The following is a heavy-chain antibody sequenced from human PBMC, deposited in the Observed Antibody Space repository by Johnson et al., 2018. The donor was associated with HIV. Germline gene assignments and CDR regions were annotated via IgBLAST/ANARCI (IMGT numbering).Heavy chain of an antibody. CDR3: AKDRGLLDAFDI. CDR2: ISYDGSDK. J-gene: IGHJ3*02. CDR1: GFTFSTYA. V-gene: IGHV3-30*04. Sequence: QVQLVESGGGLVQPGGSLRLSCTASGFTFSTYAMHWVRQAPGKGLEWVAVISYDGSDKYYADSVKGRFTISRDNSKNTLYLQINSLRAEDTAVYYCAKDRGLLDAFDIWGQGTMVTVSS.